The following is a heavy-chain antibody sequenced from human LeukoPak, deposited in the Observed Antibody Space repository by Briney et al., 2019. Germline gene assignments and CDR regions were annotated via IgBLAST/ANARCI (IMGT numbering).Heavy chain of an antibody. D-gene: IGHD1-7*01. CDR1: GGSISSGSYY. CDR3: ARQLRGYYYYMDV. V-gene: IGHV4-61*02. J-gene: IGHJ6*03. Sequence: PSQTLSLTCTVSGGSISSGSYYWSWIRQPAGKGLEWIGRIYTSGSTNYNPSLKSRVTISVDTSKNQFSLKLSSVTAADTAVYYCARQLRGYYYYMDVWGKGTTVTVSS. CDR2: IYTSGST.